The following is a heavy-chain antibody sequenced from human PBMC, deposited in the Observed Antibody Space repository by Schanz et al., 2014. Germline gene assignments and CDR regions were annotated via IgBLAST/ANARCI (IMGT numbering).Heavy chain of an antibody. J-gene: IGHJ5*02. V-gene: IGHV1-69*02. CDR3: ATLDYADSVS. Sequence: QVQLVQSGAEVKKPGSSVKVSCKASGGTFSTYTISWVRQAPGQGLEWMGWMNPDSGNTGYAQKFQGRVTITADKSTTTAYMELNSLNSDDTAVYYCATLDYADSVSWGQGTLVTVSS. CDR2: MNPDSGNT. CDR1: GGTFSTYT. D-gene: IGHD4-17*01.